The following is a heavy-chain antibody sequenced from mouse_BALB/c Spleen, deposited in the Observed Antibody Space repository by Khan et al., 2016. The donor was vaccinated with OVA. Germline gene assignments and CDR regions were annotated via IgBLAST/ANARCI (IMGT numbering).Heavy chain of an antibody. CDR2: IYPGSGNT. CDR1: GYTFTDYV. J-gene: IGHJ1*01. D-gene: IGHD1-1*01. CDR3: ARPAYYYGCNSYWFFAV. Sequence: VQLQESGPEVVKPGVSVKMSCKASGYTFTDYVIHWVKQRNGQGLEWIGEIYPGSGNTNYNEKFKGKATLTADKSSNTAYMQLSSLTSEDSAVYFCARPAYYYGCNSYWFFAVWGAGTTVTVSS. V-gene: IGHV1-77*01.